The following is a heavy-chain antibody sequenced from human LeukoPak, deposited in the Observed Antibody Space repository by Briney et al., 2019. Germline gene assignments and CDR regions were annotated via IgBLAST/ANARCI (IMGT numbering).Heavy chain of an antibody. V-gene: IGHV3-48*01. CDR3: ARDRFYYDSSGRGLDY. CDR2: ISSSSSAI. CDR1: GFTFSTYS. J-gene: IGHJ4*02. D-gene: IGHD3-22*01. Sequence: GGSLRLSCAASGFTFSTYSRNWVRQAPGKGLEWVSYISSSSSAIYYADSVKGRFTISRDNAKNSLYLQMNSLRAEDTAVYYCARDRFYYDSSGRGLDYWGQGTLVTASS.